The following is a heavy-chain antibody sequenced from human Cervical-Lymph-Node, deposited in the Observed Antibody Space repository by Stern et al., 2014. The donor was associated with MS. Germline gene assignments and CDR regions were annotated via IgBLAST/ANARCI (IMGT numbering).Heavy chain of an antibody. D-gene: IGHD6-6*01. CDR1: GFSFSDFY. Sequence: VQLEESGGGLVKPGGSLRLSCAASGFSFSDFYMTWIRQTPGKGLEWISSISSTGATIYYSESVKGRFTISRDNAKNSLFLQMNSLRAEDTAVYYCARPEYTSSSAISGWGQGTLVTVSS. J-gene: IGHJ4*02. CDR3: ARPEYTSSSAISG. CDR2: ISSTGATI. V-gene: IGHV3-11*01.